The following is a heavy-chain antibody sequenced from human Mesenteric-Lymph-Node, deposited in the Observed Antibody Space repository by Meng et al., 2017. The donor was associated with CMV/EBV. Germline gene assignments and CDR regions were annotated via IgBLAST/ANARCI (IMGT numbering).Heavy chain of an antibody. V-gene: IGHV1-18*01. D-gene: IGHD3-10*01. CDR3: ARDLQAYGSGIDEHYGMDV. Sequence: ASVKVSCKASGYTFTSYGITWVRQAPGQGLEWMGWISAYNGNTNYAQKLQDRVTMTTYTSTSTAYMELRSLRPDDTAMYYCARDLQAYGSGIDEHYGMDVWGQGTTVTVSS. CDR2: ISAYNGNT. J-gene: IGHJ6*02. CDR1: GYTFTSYG.